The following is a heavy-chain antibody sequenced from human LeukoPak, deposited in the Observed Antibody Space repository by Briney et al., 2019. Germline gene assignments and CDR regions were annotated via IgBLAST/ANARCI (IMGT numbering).Heavy chain of an antibody. V-gene: IGHV4-34*01. CDR1: GGSFSGYY. Sequence: SETLSLTCAVYGGSFSGYYWSWIRQPPGKGLEWIGEINHSGSTNYNPSLKGRVTISVDMSKNQFSLKLSSVTAADTAVYYCARGRGIYGYWGQGTLVTVSS. D-gene: IGHD6-13*01. CDR2: INHSGST. J-gene: IGHJ4*02. CDR3: ARGRGIYGY.